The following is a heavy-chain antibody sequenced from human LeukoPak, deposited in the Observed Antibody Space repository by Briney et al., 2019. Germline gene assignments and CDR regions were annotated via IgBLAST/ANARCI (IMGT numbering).Heavy chain of an antibody. CDR1: GFTFSSYA. CDR3: ARDQYFDY. Sequence: PGGSLRLSCAASGFTFSSYAMSWVRQAPGKGLEWVSVIYSGGSTYYADSVKGRFTISRDNSKNTLYLQMNSLRAEDTAVYYCARDQYFDYWGQGTLVTVSS. CDR2: IYSGGST. J-gene: IGHJ4*02. V-gene: IGHV3-66*01.